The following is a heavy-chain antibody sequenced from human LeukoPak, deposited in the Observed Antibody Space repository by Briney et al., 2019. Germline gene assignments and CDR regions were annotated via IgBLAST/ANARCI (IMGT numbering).Heavy chain of an antibody. D-gene: IGHD1-26*01. CDR3: ARVSGSGSYFPFGY. V-gene: IGHV1-69*13. Sequence: SVKVSCKASGGTFNSYTINWVRQAPGQGLEWMGGIIPVLGTPNYAQRFQDRVTITADESTSTAYMELRSLRSDDTAIYFCARVSGSGSYFPFGYWGQGTLVTVSS. CDR1: GGTFNSYT. CDR2: IIPVLGTP. J-gene: IGHJ4*02.